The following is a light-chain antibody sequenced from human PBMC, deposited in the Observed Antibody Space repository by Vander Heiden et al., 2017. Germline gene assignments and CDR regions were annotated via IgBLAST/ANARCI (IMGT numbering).Light chain of an antibody. Sequence: QSALTQPRSVSGSPGQSVTISCTGTSSDVGGYNYVSWYQQHRGKAPKLMIYDVSKRPSGVPDRFSGSKSGNTASLTISGRQAEEEADYYCCSYAGSYTFGFGGGTKLTVL. J-gene: IGLJ2*01. CDR1: SSDVGGYNY. V-gene: IGLV2-11*01. CDR2: DVS. CDR3: CSYAGSYTFG.